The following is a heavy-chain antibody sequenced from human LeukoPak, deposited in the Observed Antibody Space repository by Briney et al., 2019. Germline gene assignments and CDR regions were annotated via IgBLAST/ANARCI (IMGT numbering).Heavy chain of an antibody. CDR2: IYYSGST. CDR3: ATGDHYYYYGMDV. V-gene: IGHV4-30-4*01. CDR1: GGSISSGDYY. J-gene: IGHJ6*02. D-gene: IGHD1-14*01. Sequence: SQTLSLTCTVSGGSISSGDYYWSWIRQPPGKGLEWIGYIYYSGSTYYNPSLKSRVTISVDTSKNQFSLKLSSVTAADTAVYYCATGDHYYYYGMDVWGQGTTVTDSS.